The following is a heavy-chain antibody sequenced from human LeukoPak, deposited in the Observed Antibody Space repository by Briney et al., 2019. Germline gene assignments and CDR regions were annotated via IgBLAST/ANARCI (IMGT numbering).Heavy chain of an antibody. J-gene: IGHJ4*02. Sequence: GGSLRLSCAASGFTVSSNYMTWVRQAPGKGLEWVSVIYSGGNTYYADSVRGRFTISRDKSKNTVYLQMNSLRVEDTAVYYCATFSYAGNAGGSVGYWGQGTLVTVSS. D-gene: IGHD4-23*01. CDR1: GFTVSSNY. CDR3: ATFSYAGNAGGSVGY. CDR2: IYSGGNT. V-gene: IGHV3-53*01.